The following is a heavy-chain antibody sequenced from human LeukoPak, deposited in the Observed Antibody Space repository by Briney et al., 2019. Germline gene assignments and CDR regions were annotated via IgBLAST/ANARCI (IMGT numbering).Heavy chain of an antibody. V-gene: IGHV3-23*01. CDR2: ISASGATT. CDR1: GLTFSSYA. Sequence: PGGTLRLSCVASGLTFSSYAMTWVRQAPGKGLEWVSSISASGATTFNADSVKGRFTISRDNSKNTLYLQMNGLRAEDTAVYFCAKIGVGPAAYKYWGQGTLVTVSS. CDR3: AKIGVGPAAYKY. D-gene: IGHD2-2*01. J-gene: IGHJ4*02.